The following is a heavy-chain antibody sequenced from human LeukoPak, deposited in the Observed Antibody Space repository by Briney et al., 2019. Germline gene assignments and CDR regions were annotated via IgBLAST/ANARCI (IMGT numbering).Heavy chain of an antibody. Sequence: GTLRLSCAASGFTFSSYGMSWVRQAPGKGLESLGYIYYTGSTNYNPSLKSRVTMSVDTSRNQFFLRLSSVTAADTAVYYCARFSEYYDSSLHYVDHWGQGTLVSVSS. J-gene: IGHJ4*02. CDR3: ARFSEYYDSSLHYVDH. CDR1: GFTFSSYG. D-gene: IGHD3-22*01. V-gene: IGHV4-59*01. CDR2: IYYTGST.